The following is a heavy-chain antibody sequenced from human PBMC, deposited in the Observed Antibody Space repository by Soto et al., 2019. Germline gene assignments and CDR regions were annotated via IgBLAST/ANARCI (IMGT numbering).Heavy chain of an antibody. J-gene: IGHJ6*03. D-gene: IGHD2-15*01. Sequence: EVQLVESGGGLVQPGGSLRLSCAASGFTFGNYWMYWVRQAPGKGLVWVSRINSDGSVSSYADSVKGRLTLSRDNVKNPLYLQMDSLRVEDTAVYYCARGDCVGGTCYSLAGSFYYYMDVWGKGTTVTVFS. CDR3: ARGDCVGGTCYSLAGSFYYYMDV. CDR1: GFTFGNYW. V-gene: IGHV3-74*01. CDR2: INSDGSVS.